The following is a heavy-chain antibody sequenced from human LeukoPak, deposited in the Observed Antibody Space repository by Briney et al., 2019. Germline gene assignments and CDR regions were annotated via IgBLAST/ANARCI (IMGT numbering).Heavy chain of an antibody. CDR2: IYYSGST. V-gene: IGHV4-39*01. CDR1: GGSISSSSYY. Sequence: PSETLPLTCTVSGGSISSSSYYWGWIRQPPGKGLEWIGSIYYSGSTYYNPSLKSRVTISVDTSKNQFSLKLSSVTAADTAVYYCATLSDGYSSGWRASHRPLDYWGQGTLVTVSS. D-gene: IGHD6-19*01. CDR3: ATLSDGYSSGWRASHRPLDY. J-gene: IGHJ4*02.